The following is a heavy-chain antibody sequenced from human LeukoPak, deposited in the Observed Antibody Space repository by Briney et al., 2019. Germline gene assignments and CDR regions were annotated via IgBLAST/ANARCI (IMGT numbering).Heavy chain of an antibody. Sequence: GGSLRLSCAASGFTFSSYAMSWVRQAPGKGLEWVSAISGSGGSTYYADSVKDRFTISRDNSKNTLYLQMNSLRAEDTAVYYCAKHPTHTMVRGVIGPKGLNFDYWGQGTLVTVSS. V-gene: IGHV3-23*01. D-gene: IGHD3-10*01. CDR3: AKHPTHTMVRGVIGPKGLNFDY. J-gene: IGHJ4*02. CDR1: GFTFSSYA. CDR2: ISGSGGST.